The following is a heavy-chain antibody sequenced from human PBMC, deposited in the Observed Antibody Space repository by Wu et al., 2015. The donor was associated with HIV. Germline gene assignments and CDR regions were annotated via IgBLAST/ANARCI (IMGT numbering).Heavy chain of an antibody. V-gene: IGHV1-18*01. D-gene: IGHD3-9*01. Sequence: QVQLVQSGAEVKKPGASVKVSCKASGYTFTSYGLSWVRQAPGQGLEWMGWISAYSGNTNYAQKFQGRVTMTTDTSTSTAYMELRSLRSDDTAVYYCARGHSHPYYDILTGYGKNWFDPWGQGTLGHRLL. CDR1: GYTFTSYG. CDR3: ARGHSHPYYDILTGYGKNWFDP. CDR2: ISAYSGNT. J-gene: IGHJ5*02.